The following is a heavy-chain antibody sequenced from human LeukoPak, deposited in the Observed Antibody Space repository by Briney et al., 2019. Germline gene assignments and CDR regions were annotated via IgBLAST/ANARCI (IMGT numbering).Heavy chain of an antibody. D-gene: IGHD3-3*01. CDR1: GGSIDSTNY. CDR3: TGENRPFCPFAF. CDR2: IAHDGAR. V-gene: IGHV4-4*02. J-gene: IGHJ4*02. Sequence: PSETLSLTCGVSGGSIDSTNYWSWVRPAPGKGLEWIGEIAHDGARNYNPSLRSRVAMSFDRANNYFSLSLTAVTAADTALYYCTGENRPFCPFAFWGQGVMVTVSS.